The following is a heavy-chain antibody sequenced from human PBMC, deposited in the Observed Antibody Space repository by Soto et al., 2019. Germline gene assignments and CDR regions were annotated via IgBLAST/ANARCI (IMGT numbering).Heavy chain of an antibody. CDR1: GYTFIVYY. J-gene: IGHJ4*02. CDR2: INPNSGDT. CDR3: TRDRVYDKDDY. V-gene: IGHV1-2*02. Sequence: ASVKVSCKASGYTFIVYYIHCVVQAPGQGIEWMGWINPNSGDTNYAQKFQGRVTMTRDTSISTAYMELIRLRSDDTAVYYRTRDRVYDKDDYWGQGTLVTVSS. D-gene: IGHD3-22*01.